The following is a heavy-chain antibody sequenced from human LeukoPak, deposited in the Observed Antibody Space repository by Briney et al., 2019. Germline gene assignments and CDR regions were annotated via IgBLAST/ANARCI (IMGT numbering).Heavy chain of an antibody. Sequence: SETLSLTCAVYGGSFSGYYWSWIRQPPGKGLEWIGEINHSGSTNYNPSLKSRVTISVDTSKNQFSLKLSSVTAADTAVYYCARQRSSSPPRFDYWGQGTLVTVSS. CDR3: ARQRSSSPPRFDY. CDR2: INHSGST. D-gene: IGHD6-13*01. V-gene: IGHV4-34*01. CDR1: GGSFSGYY. J-gene: IGHJ4*02.